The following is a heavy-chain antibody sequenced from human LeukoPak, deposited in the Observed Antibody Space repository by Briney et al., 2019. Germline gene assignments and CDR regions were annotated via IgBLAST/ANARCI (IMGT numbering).Heavy chain of an antibody. CDR1: GGSISSYY. CDR3: ARELDYYDSSGYHAFDI. V-gene: IGHV4-4*07. J-gene: IGHJ3*02. Sequence: SETLSLTCTVSGGSISSYYWSWIRQPAGKGLEWIGRIYTSGSTNYNPSLKSRVTMSVDTSKNQFSLKLSSVTAADTAVYYCARELDYYDSSGYHAFDIWGQGTMVTVSS. CDR2: IYTSGST. D-gene: IGHD3-22*01.